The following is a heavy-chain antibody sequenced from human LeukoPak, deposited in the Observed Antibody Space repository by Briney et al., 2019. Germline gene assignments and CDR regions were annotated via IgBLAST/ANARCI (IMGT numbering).Heavy chain of an antibody. Sequence: GGSLRLSCAASGFTFSSYGMHWVRQAPGKGLEWVAFIRYDGSNKYYADSVKGRFTISRDNAKNSLYLQMNSLRVEDTALYYCAKDIRPQYYDSSGYHDYWGQGTLVTVSS. CDR3: AKDIRPQYYDSSGYHDY. D-gene: IGHD3-22*01. CDR2: IRYDGSNK. J-gene: IGHJ4*02. V-gene: IGHV3-30*02. CDR1: GFTFSSYG.